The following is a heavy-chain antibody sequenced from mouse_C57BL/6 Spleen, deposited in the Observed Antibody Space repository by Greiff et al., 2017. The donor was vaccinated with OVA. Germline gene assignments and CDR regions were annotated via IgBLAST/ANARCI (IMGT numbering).Heavy chain of an antibody. CDR1: GFTFSDYG. J-gene: IGHJ4*01. Sequence: EVKVVESGGGLVKPGGSLKLSCAASGFTFSDYGMHWVRQAPEKGLEWVAYISSGSSTIYYADTVKGRFTISRDNAKNTLFLQMTSLRSEDTAMYYCERVYDGYPYYAMDYWGQGTSVTVSS. CDR2: ISSGSSTI. D-gene: IGHD2-3*01. V-gene: IGHV5-17*01. CDR3: ERVYDGYPYYAMDY.